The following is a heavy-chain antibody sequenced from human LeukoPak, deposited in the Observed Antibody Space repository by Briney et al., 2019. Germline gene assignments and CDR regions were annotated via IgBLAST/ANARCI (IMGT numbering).Heavy chain of an antibody. J-gene: IGHJ4*02. CDR2: IYYSGST. CDR3: VRDLLNEGNHLDY. V-gene: IGHV4-30-4*01. Sequence: PSETLSLTCTVSGGSISSGDYYWSWIRQPPGKGLEWIGYIYYSGSTYYNPSLKSRVTISVDTSKNQFSLKLSSVTAADTAVYYCVRDLLNEGNHLDYWGQGTLVTVSS. D-gene: IGHD4-23*01. CDR1: GGSISSGDYY.